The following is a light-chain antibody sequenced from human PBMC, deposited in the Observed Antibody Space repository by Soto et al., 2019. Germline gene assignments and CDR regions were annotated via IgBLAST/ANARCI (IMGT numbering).Light chain of an antibody. V-gene: IGKV3-11*01. CDR2: DAS. CDR1: QSVASY. J-gene: IGKJ3*01. Sequence: EIVLTQSPATLSLSPGETATLSCRASQSVASYLAWYQQKPGQAPRLLLYDASSRATGIPARFSGSGSGTDFTLTISSLEPEDFAIYYCQQYGSSLFSFGPGTKVDI. CDR3: QQYGSSLFS.